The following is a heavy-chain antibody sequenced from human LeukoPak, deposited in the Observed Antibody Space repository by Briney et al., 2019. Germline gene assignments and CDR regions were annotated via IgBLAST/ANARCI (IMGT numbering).Heavy chain of an antibody. CDR1: GGSISSSSYY. Sequence: SETLSLTCTVSGGSISSSSYYWGWIRQPPGKGLEWIGSIYYSGSTYYNPSLKSRVTISVDMSKNQFSLKLSSVTAADTAVYYCARHAGLGLGWFDPWGQGTLVTVSS. D-gene: IGHD7-27*01. V-gene: IGHV4-39*01. CDR3: ARHAGLGLGWFDP. CDR2: IYYSGST. J-gene: IGHJ5*02.